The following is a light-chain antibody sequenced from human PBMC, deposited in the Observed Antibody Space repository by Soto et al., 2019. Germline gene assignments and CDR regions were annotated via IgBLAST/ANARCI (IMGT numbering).Light chain of an antibody. Sequence: EVVMTQYPATLSVSPGARATVSCRASQSTSSDLAWYPHTPGHGPRLLLYTACTGATGSPGRISGSEYRTELTITVSSLQAEDFAVYYCQQYTEWPRTFGTGSKVDIK. J-gene: IGKJ1*01. CDR3: QQYTEWPRT. CDR2: TAC. V-gene: IGKV3-15*01. CDR1: QSTSSD.